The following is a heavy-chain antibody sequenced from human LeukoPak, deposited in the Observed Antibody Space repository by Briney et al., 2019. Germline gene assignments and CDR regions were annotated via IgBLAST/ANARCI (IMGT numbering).Heavy chain of an antibody. CDR3: ARDQYYDFWSGPNAFDY. V-gene: IGHV3-48*03. CDR1: GFTFSSYE. D-gene: IGHD3-3*01. CDR2: ISSSGSTI. Sequence: GGSLRLSCAASGFTFSSYEMNWVRQAPGKGLEWVSYISSSGSTIYYADSVKGRFTISRGNAKNSLYLQMNSLRAEDTAVYYCARDQYYDFWSGPNAFDYWGQGTLVTVSS. J-gene: IGHJ4*02.